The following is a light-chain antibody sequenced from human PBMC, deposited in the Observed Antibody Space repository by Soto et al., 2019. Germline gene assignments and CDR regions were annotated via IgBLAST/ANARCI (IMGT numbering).Light chain of an antibody. CDR1: SANIGNNY. Sequence: QSVLTQPPSVSAAPGQKVTISCSGSSANIGNNYVSWYQQLPGTAPKLLIYDNNNRPSGIPDRFSGSKAGTSATLGITGLQTREADSYYCGTWDSSLSAVVFGGGTKLPVL. J-gene: IGLJ2*01. CDR2: DNN. V-gene: IGLV1-51*01. CDR3: GTWDSSLSAVV.